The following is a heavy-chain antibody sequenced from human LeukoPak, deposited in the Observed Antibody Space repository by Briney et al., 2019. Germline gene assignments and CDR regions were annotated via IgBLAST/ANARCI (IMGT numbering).Heavy chain of an antibody. CDR1: GFTFSSYS. CDR2: ISSSSSYI. CDR3: ARDHDSRGYLEYYFDY. V-gene: IGHV3-21*01. J-gene: IGHJ4*02. Sequence: GGSLRLSCAASGFTFSSYSMNWVSQAPGKGLEWVSSISSSSSYIYYADSVKGRFTISRDNAKNSLYLQMNSLRAEDTAVYYYARDHDSRGYLEYYFDYWGQGTLVTVSS. D-gene: IGHD3-22*01.